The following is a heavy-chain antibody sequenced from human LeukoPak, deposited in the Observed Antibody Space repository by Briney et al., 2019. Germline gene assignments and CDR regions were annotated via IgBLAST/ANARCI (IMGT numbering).Heavy chain of an antibody. J-gene: IGHJ5*02. Sequence: SETLSLTCTVSGGSISSSSYYWGWIRQPPGKGLEWIGSIYYSGSTYYNPSLKSRVTISVDTSKNQFSLKLSSVTAADPAVYYYARLMVRGVRGFDPWGQGTLVTVSS. V-gene: IGHV4-39*01. CDR1: GGSISSSSYY. CDR2: IYYSGST. D-gene: IGHD3-10*01. CDR3: ARLMVRGVRGFDP.